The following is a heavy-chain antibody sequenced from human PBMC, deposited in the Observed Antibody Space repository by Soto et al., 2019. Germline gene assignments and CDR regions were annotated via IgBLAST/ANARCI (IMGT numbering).Heavy chain of an antibody. CDR1: GYTFTSYG. J-gene: IGHJ4*02. D-gene: IGHD3-22*01. CDR2: ISAYNGNT. Sequence: QVQLVQSGAEVKKPGASVKVSCKASGYTFTSYGICWVRQAPGQGLEWMGWISAYNGNTNYAQELQGRVTMTADTATSTAYMELRSLRSDDTAVYYCARDLRPYDSSGYYVHWGQGTLVTVSS. CDR3: ARDLRPYDSSGYYVH. V-gene: IGHV1-18*04.